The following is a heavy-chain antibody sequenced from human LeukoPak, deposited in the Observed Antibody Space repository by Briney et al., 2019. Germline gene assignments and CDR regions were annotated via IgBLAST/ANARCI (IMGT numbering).Heavy chain of an antibody. V-gene: IGHV3-23*01. J-gene: IGHJ4*02. CDR3: ARDGRDYRTPIFDY. Sequence: GGALRLSCTASGFTFSSYAMSGVRQAPGKGLEGVSVISASGGSTYYTDSVKGRFSISRDNSKSTLFLQMNSLRAEDTAVYYCARDGRDYRTPIFDYWGQGTLVTVSS. D-gene: IGHD4-17*01. CDR1: GFTFSSYA. CDR2: ISASGGST.